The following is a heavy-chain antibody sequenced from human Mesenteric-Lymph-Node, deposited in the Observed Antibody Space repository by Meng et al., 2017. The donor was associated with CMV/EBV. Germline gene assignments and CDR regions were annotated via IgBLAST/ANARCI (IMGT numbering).Heavy chain of an antibody. D-gene: IGHD3-3*01. CDR1: GGSMSAYH. V-gene: IGHV4-59*01. J-gene: IGHJ6*02. CDR3: ARTDTFFGVVVSDYHGVDV. CDR2: IYSSGST. Sequence: SETLSLTCTVSGGSMSAYHWTWIRQPPGKGLEWIGHIYSSGSTSYNPSLESRVTISVDTSKNQFSLSLSSVTAADTGVYFCARTDTFFGVVVSDYHGVDVWGQGTTVTVSS.